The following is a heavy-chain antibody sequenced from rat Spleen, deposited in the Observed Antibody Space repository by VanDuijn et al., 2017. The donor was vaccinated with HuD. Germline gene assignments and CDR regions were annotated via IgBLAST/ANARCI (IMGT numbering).Heavy chain of an antibody. V-gene: IGHV4-2*01. J-gene: IGHJ2*01. Sequence: FNFNDYWMGWVRQAPGKGLEWIGEINKDSRTIKYSPSLKDKFTISRDNAQNTLYLQMDSLRSEDTATYYCATETTGIPTDYWGQGVMVTVSS. CDR3: ATETTGIPTDY. CDR1: FNFNDYW. D-gene: IGHD1-9*01. CDR2: INKDSRTI.